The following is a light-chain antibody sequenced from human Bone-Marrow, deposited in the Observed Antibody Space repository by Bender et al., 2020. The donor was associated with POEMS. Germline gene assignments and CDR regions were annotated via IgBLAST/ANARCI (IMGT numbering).Light chain of an antibody. V-gene: IGLV2-8*01. Sequence: QSALTQPPSASGSPGQSVTISCTGTSSDVGGYNFVSWYQQHPGKAPKLMIYEVSKRPSGVPDRFSGSKSGNTASLTVSGLQAEDEADYHCSSYASNNNLVFGGGTKLTVL. CDR2: EVS. CDR1: SSDVGGYNF. CDR3: SSYASNNNLV. J-gene: IGLJ2*01.